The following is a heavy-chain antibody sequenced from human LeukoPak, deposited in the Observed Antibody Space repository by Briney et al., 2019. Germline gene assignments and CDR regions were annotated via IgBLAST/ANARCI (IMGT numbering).Heavy chain of an antibody. CDR1: GFTFSSYA. V-gene: IGHV3-23*01. CDR2: ISVSGGST. J-gene: IGHJ4*02. CDR3: AIMHPYYDGNGYWVQ. Sequence: PGESLRLSCAASGFTFSSYAMSGVRQAPGKGREGVSGISVSGGSTAYADSVKGRFTISRDNPRNTLYMQMNSLRAEDTALYYCAIMHPYYDGNGYWVQWGQGTLVTVSS. D-gene: IGHD3-22*01.